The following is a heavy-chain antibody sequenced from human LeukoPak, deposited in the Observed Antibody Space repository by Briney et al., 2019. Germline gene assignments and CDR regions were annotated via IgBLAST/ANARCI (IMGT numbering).Heavy chain of an antibody. CDR3: AHLRYFDWLLFDY. D-gene: IGHD3-9*01. J-gene: IGHJ4*02. V-gene: IGHV3-53*01. CDR1: GFTVSSNY. CDR2: IYSGGST. Sequence: GGSLRLSGAASGFTVSSNYMSWVRQAPGKGLEWVSVIYSGGSTYYADSVKGRFTISRDNSKNTLYLQMNSLRAEDTAVYYCAHLRYFDWLLFDYWGQGTLVTVSS.